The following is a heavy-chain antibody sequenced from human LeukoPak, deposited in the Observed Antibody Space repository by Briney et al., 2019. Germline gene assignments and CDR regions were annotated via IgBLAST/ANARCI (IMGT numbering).Heavy chain of an antibody. V-gene: IGHV4-31*03. CDR2: IYYSGSI. CDR3: AGVPAAIKGSDDAFDI. Sequence: SETLSLTCTVSGGSISSGGYYWSWIRQHPGKGLERNGYIYYSGSIYYNPSLKSRVTISVDTSKNQFSLKLSSVTAADTAVYYCAGVPAAIKGSDDAFDIWGQGTMVTVSS. CDR1: GGSISSGGYY. J-gene: IGHJ3*02. D-gene: IGHD2-2*01.